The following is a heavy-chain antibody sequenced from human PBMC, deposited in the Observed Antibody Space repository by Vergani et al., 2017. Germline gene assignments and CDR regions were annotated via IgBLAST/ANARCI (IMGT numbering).Heavy chain of an antibody. CDR1: EYSFGNYW. Sequence: EVELVQSGPEMRKPGESLKISCKGSEYSFGNYWIGWLRQMPGKGLEWMGIISPADSDTRYSPSFQGQVTISADKSISPAFLQWASLKASDTALYYCARHTTYTDSWGQGTLVTVSS. V-gene: IGHV5-51*01. CDR2: ISPADSDT. CDR3: ARHTTYTDS. J-gene: IGHJ4*02. D-gene: IGHD1-1*01.